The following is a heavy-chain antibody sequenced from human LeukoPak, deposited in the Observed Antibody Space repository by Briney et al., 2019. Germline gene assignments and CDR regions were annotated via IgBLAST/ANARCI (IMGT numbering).Heavy chain of an antibody. Sequence: GGSLRLSCAASGFTFSSYAMHWVRQAPGKGLEWVAVISYDGSNKYYADSVKGRFTISRDNSKNTLYLQMNSLRAEDTAVYYCARDPDYDSSGYTYYYGMDVWGQGTTVTVSS. D-gene: IGHD3-22*01. V-gene: IGHV3-30-3*01. CDR1: GFTFSSYA. CDR3: ARDPDYDSSGYTYYYGMDV. CDR2: ISYDGSNK. J-gene: IGHJ6*02.